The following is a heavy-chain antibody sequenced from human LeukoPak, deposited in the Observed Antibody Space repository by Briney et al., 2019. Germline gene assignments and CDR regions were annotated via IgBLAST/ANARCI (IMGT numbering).Heavy chain of an antibody. J-gene: IGHJ4*02. CDR3: ARHYNYYDSSGYIHLFDY. Sequence: PSETLSLTCTVSGGSISSYYWSWIRQPPGKGLEWIGYIYYSGSTYYNPSLKSRVTISVDTSKNQFSLKLSSVTAADTAVYYCARHYNYYDSSGYIHLFDYWGQGTLVTVSS. V-gene: IGHV4-59*08. D-gene: IGHD3-22*01. CDR2: IYYSGST. CDR1: GGSISSYY.